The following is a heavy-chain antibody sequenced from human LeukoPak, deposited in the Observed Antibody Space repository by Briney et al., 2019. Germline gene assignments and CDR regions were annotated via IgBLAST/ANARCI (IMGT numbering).Heavy chain of an antibody. V-gene: IGHV1-8*01. CDR1: GYTFTSYD. CDR3: ARGPPRWEPYDC. CDR2: MNPNSGNT. Sequence: ASVKVSCKASGYTFTSYDINWVRQATGQGLEWMGWMNPNSGNTGYAQKFQGRVTMTRNTSISTAYMELSSLRSEDTAVYYCARGPPRWEPYDCWGQGTLVTVSS. D-gene: IGHD1-26*01. J-gene: IGHJ4*02.